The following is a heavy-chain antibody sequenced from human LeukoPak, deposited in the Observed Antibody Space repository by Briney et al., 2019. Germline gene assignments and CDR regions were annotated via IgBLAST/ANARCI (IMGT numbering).Heavy chain of an antibody. J-gene: IGHJ4*02. Sequence: QRGGSQTLFCAPSGLTFSNYDVDWVRRAPGKGREWVSYIRSSSSSRYYADSAEGRSTISRDNAKGSLYLQMNSLRDDDTGVYYRARDPGQWLAVRGFDYWGQGTLVTLSS. CDR1: GLTFSNYD. D-gene: IGHD6-19*01. CDR3: ARDPGQWLAVRGFDY. V-gene: IGHV3-48*02. CDR2: IRSSSSSR.